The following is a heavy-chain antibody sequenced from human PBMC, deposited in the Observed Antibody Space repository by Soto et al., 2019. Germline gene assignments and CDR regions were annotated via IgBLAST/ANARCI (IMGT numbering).Heavy chain of an antibody. J-gene: IGHJ4*02. CDR2: ISYDGSNN. D-gene: IGHD2-2*01. CDR3: ASVVVVPAAIDGAAAGANSDY. Sequence: QVQLVESGGGVVQPGRSLRLSCAASGFTFSSYAMHWVRQAPGKGLEWVAVISYDGSNNYYADSVKGRFTISRDNSKNTLYLQMNSLRAEDTAVYYCASVVVVPAAIDGAAAGANSDYWGQGTLVTVSS. CDR1: GFTFSSYA. V-gene: IGHV3-30-3*01.